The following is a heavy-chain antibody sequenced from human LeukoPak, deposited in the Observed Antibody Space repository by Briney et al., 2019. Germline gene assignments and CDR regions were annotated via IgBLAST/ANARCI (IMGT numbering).Heavy chain of an antibody. J-gene: IGHJ4*02. CDR2: ISAYNGNT. CDR1: GYTFTSYG. V-gene: IGHV1-18*01. Sequence: GASVKVSCKASGYTFTSYGISWVRQAPGQGLEWMGWISAYNGNTNYAQKLQGRVTKTTDTSTSTAYMELRSLRSDDTAVYYCAREVDYYDSSGYYIDYWGQGTLVTVSS. D-gene: IGHD3-22*01. CDR3: AREVDYYDSSGYYIDY.